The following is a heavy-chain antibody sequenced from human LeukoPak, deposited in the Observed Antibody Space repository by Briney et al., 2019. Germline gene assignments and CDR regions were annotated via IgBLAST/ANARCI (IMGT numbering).Heavy chain of an antibody. CDR2: IYSGGGT. V-gene: IGHV3-66*02. Sequence: GGSLRLSCAASGFTVSSNYMSWVRQAPGKGLEWVSVIYSGGGTGYADSVKGRFTISRDNSKNTLYLQMNSLRAEDTAVYYCARAVGVTAIHNAFDIWGQGTMVTVSS. CDR3: ARAVGVTAIHNAFDI. J-gene: IGHJ3*02. D-gene: IGHD2-21*02. CDR1: GFTVSSNY.